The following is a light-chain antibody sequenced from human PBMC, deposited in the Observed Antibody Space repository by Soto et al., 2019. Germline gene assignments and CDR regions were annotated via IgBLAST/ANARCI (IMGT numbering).Light chain of an antibody. CDR2: EAS. CDR3: QQYNSYCS. CDR1: QSVNTW. V-gene: IGKV1-5*03. Sequence: DIQMTQSPSTLSASVGDRVTITCRASQSVNTWLAWYQQKPGKAPKLLIYEASTLGSGVPSRFSGSGSGTEFTLTISGLQPDDFATYYCQQYNSYCSFGQGSKVDIK. J-gene: IGKJ1*01.